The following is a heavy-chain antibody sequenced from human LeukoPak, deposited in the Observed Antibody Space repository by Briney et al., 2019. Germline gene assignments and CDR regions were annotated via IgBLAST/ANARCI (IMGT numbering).Heavy chain of an antibody. CDR1: GFTLSSYT. V-gene: IGHV3-21*01. Sequence: GGSLRLSCAASGFTLSSYTMHWIRQAPGKGLEWVSSISGSNSYIFYADSVKGRFTVSRDNAKDSLYLQMNSLRAEDTAVYYCARALTTLTYEGYWGQGTLVTVSS. D-gene: IGHD1-1*01. CDR2: ISGSNSYI. J-gene: IGHJ4*02. CDR3: ARALTTLTYEGY.